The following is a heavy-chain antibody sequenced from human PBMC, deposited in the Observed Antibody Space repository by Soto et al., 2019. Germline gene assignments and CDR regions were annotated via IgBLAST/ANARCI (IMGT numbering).Heavy chain of an antibody. CDR3: AKSPPRITIFGVVISFDY. Sequence: VQLLESGGGLVQPGGSLRLSCAASGFTFSSYAMSWVRQAPGKGLEWVSAISGSGGSTYYADSVKGRFTISRDNSKNTLYLQMNSLRAEDTAVYYCAKSPPRITIFGVVISFDYWGQGTLVTVSS. CDR2: ISGSGGST. CDR1: GFTFSSYA. V-gene: IGHV3-23*01. J-gene: IGHJ4*02. D-gene: IGHD3-3*01.